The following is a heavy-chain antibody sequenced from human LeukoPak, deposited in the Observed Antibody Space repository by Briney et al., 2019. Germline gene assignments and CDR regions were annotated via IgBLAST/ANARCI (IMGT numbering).Heavy chain of an antibody. D-gene: IGHD5-24*01. CDR3: ARGRGGWLQFPAFDY. V-gene: IGHV4-59*01. CDR1: GGSISSYY. CDR2: IYYSGST. J-gene: IGHJ4*02. Sequence: PSETLSLTXTVSGGSISSYYWSWIRQPPGKGLEWIGYIYYSGSTNYNPSLKSRVTISVDTSKNQFSLKLSSVTAADTAVYYCARGRGGWLQFPAFDYWGQGTLVTVSS.